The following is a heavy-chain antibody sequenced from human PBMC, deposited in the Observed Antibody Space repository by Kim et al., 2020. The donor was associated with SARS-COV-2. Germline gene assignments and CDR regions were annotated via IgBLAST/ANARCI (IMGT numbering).Heavy chain of an antibody. D-gene: IGHD3-10*01. Sequence: SVKVSCKASGGTFSSYAISWVRQAPGQGLEWMGGIIPIFGTANYAQKFQGRVTITADESTSTAYMELSSLRSEDTAVYYCARGTSGGADYYYYYGMDVWGQGTTVTVSS. J-gene: IGHJ6*02. V-gene: IGHV1-69*13. CDR3: ARGTSGGADYYYYYGMDV. CDR2: IIPIFGTA. CDR1: GGTFSSYA.